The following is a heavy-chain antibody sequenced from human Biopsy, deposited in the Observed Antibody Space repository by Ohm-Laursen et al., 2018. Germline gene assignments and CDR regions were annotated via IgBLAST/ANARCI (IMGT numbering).Heavy chain of an antibody. CDR1: GYSVTNDYY. V-gene: IGHV4-38-2*02. Sequence: SETLSLTCPVSGYSVTNDYYWGWIRQPPGKGLEWIGNIYYDGITYYNPSLKSRVAMSVDTSKNQFSLRLTSVTAADTAVYYCARVAGGYAYYYGMGVWGQGTTVIISS. D-gene: IGHD5-12*01. CDR3: ARVAGGYAYYYGMGV. CDR2: IYYDGIT. J-gene: IGHJ6*02.